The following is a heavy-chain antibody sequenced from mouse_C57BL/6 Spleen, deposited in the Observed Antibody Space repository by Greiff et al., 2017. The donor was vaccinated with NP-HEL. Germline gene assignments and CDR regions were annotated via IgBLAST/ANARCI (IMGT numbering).Heavy chain of an antibody. CDR2: INPNNGGT. Sequence: EVQLQQSGPELVKPGASVKISCKASGYTFTDYYMNWVKQSHGKSLEWIGDINPNNGGTSYNQKFKGKATLTVDKSSSTAYMELRSLTSEDSAVYYCAREGFYGYSWFAYWGQGTLVTVSA. J-gene: IGHJ3*01. V-gene: IGHV1-26*01. CDR3: AREGFYGYSWFAY. CDR1: GYTFTDYY. D-gene: IGHD2-2*01.